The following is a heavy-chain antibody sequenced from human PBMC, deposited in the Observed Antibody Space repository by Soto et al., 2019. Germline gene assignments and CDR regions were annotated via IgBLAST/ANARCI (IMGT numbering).Heavy chain of an antibody. CDR1: GYTFTGYY. Sequence: ASVKASCKASGYTFTGYYMHWVRQAPGQGLEWMGWISPYNGNTNYAQKLQGRVTMTTDTSTSTAYMELRSLRSDDTAVYYCASLYSSGWYDYWGQGTLVTVSS. CDR2: ISPYNGNT. CDR3: ASLYSSGWYDY. J-gene: IGHJ4*02. V-gene: IGHV1-18*04. D-gene: IGHD6-19*01.